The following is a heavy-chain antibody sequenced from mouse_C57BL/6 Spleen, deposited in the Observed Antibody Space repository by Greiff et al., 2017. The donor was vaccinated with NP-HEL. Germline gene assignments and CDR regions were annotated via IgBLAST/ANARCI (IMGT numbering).Heavy chain of an antibody. CDR2: IWRGGST. CDR1: GFSLTSYG. Sequence: VQLKESGPGLVQPSQSLSITCTVSGFSLTSYGVHWVRQSPGKGLEWLGVIWRGGSTDYNAAFMSRLSITKDNSKSHVFFKMNSLQADDTAIYYGAKRKDDYDGFAYWGQGTLVTVSA. J-gene: IGHJ3*01. D-gene: IGHD2-4*01. CDR3: AKRKDDYDGFAY. V-gene: IGHV2-5*01.